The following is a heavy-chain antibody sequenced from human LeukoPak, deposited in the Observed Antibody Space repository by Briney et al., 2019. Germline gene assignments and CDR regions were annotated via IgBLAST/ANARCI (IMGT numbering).Heavy chain of an antibody. CDR2: ISSTSSYI. J-gene: IGHJ3*02. CDR3: ARDPLKRAFDI. CDR1: GFTFSSYS. V-gene: IGHV3-21*01. Sequence: GGSLRLSCAASGFTFSSYSMNWVRQAPGKGLEWVSSISSTSSYIYYADSVKGRFTISRDNAKNSLYLQMNSLRAEDTAVYYCARDPLKRAFDIWGQGTMLTVSS.